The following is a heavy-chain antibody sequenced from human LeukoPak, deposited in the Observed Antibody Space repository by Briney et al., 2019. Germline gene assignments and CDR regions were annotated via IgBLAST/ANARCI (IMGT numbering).Heavy chain of an antibody. CDR3: AREGPPRGSGSYYNLLDY. J-gene: IGHJ4*02. CDR2: IYYSGST. Sequence: PSETLSLTCTVSGGSISSYYCSWIRQPPGKGLEWIGYIYYSGSTNYNPSLKSRVTISVDTSKNQFSLKLSSVTAADTAVYYCAREGPPRGSGSYYNLLDYWGQGTLVTVSS. CDR1: GGSISSYY. D-gene: IGHD3-10*01. V-gene: IGHV4-59*01.